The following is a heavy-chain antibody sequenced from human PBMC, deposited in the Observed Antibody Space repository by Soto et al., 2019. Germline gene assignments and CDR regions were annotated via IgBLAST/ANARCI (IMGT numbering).Heavy chain of an antibody. J-gene: IGHJ4*02. V-gene: IGHV4-31*03. CDR3: ARATRGGIRGVFY. CDR1: GASGSSGGYS. D-gene: IGHD3-10*01. Sequence: QLQESGPGAVTPSQTLTLTCTVSGASGSSGGYSWGLIRQQPGKGLEWIGCIDYSGTTSYNPSLNSRVSISQDTSKNPLALGLSSVNVADTAVYTCARATRGGIRGVFYSGQGTQVTDS. CDR2: IDYSGTT.